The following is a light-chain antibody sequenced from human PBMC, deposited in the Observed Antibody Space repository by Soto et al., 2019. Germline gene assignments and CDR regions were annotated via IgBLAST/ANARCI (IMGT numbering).Light chain of an antibody. Sequence: QSALTQPASVSGSPGQSITISCTGTSSDVGGYSYVSWYQQHPGKAPKLMIYEVSNRPSGVSNRFSGSKSGNTASLTISGLQAEDESEYYCSSYTSISTLVFGGGTKLTVL. J-gene: IGLJ2*01. CDR2: EVS. CDR1: SSDVGGYSY. V-gene: IGLV2-14*01. CDR3: SSYTSISTLV.